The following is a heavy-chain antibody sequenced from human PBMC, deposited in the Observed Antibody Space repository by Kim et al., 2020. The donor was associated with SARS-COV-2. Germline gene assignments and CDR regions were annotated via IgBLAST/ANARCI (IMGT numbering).Heavy chain of an antibody. V-gene: IGHV4-34*01. Sequence: PSLKSRDTISVDTSRNQFSLKLGSVTAADTAVYYCARARKAAADEKRFDYWGQGTLVTVSS. D-gene: IGHD6-13*01. CDR3: ARARKAAADEKRFDY. J-gene: IGHJ4*02.